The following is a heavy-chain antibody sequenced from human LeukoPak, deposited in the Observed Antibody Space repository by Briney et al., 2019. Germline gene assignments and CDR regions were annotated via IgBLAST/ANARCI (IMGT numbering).Heavy chain of an antibody. V-gene: IGHV2-5*02. CDR2: IYWDDDK. CDR1: GFSLSTSGVG. D-gene: IGHD3-10*01. Sequence: ESGPTLVNPTQTLTLTCTFSGFSLSTSGVGVGRIRQPPGKALEWLALIYWDDDKRYSPSLKSRLTITKDTSKNQVVLTMTNMDPVDTATYYCAHSPGYYGSGSYYNVGLFDYWGQGTLVTVSS. CDR3: AHSPGYYGSGSYYNVGLFDY. J-gene: IGHJ4*02.